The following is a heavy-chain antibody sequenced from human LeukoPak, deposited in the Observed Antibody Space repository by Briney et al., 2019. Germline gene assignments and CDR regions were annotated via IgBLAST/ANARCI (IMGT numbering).Heavy chain of an antibody. CDR1: GFTFSRYW. CDR3: ARDLRDRSGRNYFDY. J-gene: IGHJ4*02. V-gene: IGHV3-53*04. CDR2: IYSGGST. D-gene: IGHD3-22*01. Sequence: PGGSLRLSCVASGFTFSRYWMHWVRQAPGKGLEWVSVIYSGGSTYYADSVKGRFTISRHNSKNTLYLQMNSLRAEDTAVYYCARDLRDRSGRNYFDYWGQGTLVTVSP.